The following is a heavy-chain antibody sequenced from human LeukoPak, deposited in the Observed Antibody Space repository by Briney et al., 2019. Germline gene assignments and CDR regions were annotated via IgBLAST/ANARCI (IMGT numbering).Heavy chain of an antibody. CDR2: ISGGGVGT. D-gene: IGHD6-13*01. J-gene: IGHJ4*02. Sequence: GGSLRLSCAASGFTFSTGMSWVRQAPGKGLEWVSGISGGGVGTYYADSVKGRFTISRDNSKNTLYLQMNRLRAEDTAVYYCVKQEDSSSSWNYWGQGTLVTVSS. V-gene: IGHV3-23*01. CDR1: GFTFSTG. CDR3: VKQEDSSSSWNY.